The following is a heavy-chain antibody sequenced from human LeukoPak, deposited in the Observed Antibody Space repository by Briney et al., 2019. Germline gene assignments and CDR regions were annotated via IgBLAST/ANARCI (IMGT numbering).Heavy chain of an antibody. J-gene: IGHJ5*02. D-gene: IGHD6-19*01. CDR1: GFTFSSYG. CDR3: AKMPRYSSGWYRFDP. V-gene: IGHV3-30*18. CDR2: ISYDGSNK. Sequence: GGSLRLSCAASGFTFSSYGMHWVRQAPGKGLEWVAVISYDGSNKYYADSVKGRFTISRDNSKNTLYLQMNSLRAEDAAVYYCAKMPRYSSGWYRFDPWGQGTLVTVSS.